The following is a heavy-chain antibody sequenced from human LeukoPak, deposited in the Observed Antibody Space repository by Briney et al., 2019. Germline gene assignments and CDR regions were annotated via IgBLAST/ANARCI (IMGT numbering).Heavy chain of an antibody. V-gene: IGHV1-46*01. Sequence: ASVNVSCKASGYTFRYYYLHWVRPAPGRGLEGVGIIHTNGGSTNYAQMFQGRITMTSNTSTSTVYIDLRSLQSEDTAVYYCARGTGVHYDDYSYFDYWGQGTLVTVSS. J-gene: IGHJ4*02. CDR1: GYTFRYYY. CDR3: ARGTGVHYDDYSYFDY. D-gene: IGHD4-17*01. CDR2: IHTNGGST.